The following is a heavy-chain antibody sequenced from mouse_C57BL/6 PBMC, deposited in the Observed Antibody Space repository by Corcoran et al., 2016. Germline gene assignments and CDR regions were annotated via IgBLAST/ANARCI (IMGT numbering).Heavy chain of an antibody. CDR1: GYTFTSYW. D-gene: IGHD2-4*01. J-gene: IGHJ3*01. V-gene: IGHV1-55*01. CDR2: IYPGSGST. Sequence: QVQLQQPGAELVKPGASVKMSCKASGYTFTSYWITWVKQRPGQGLEWIGDIYPGSGSTNYNEKFKSKATLTVDTSSSTAYMQLSSLTSEDSAVYYCARSGYDSGRFAYWGQGTLVTVFA. CDR3: ARSGYDSGRFAY.